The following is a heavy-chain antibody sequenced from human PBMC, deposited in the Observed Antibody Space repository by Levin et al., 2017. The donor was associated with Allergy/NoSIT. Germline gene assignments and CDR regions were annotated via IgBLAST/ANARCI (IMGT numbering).Heavy chain of an antibody. CDR1: GFTFSSYD. CDR3: ARGGYLSRGYSYGYGFEPFDI. D-gene: IGHD5-18*01. Sequence: GGSLRLSCAASGFTFSSYDMHWVRQATGKGLEWVSAIGTAGDTYYPGSVKGRFTISRENAKNSLYLQMNSLRAGDTAVYYCARGGYLSRGYSYGYGFEPFDIWGQGTMVTVSS. CDR2: IGTAGDT. J-gene: IGHJ3*02. V-gene: IGHV3-13*01.